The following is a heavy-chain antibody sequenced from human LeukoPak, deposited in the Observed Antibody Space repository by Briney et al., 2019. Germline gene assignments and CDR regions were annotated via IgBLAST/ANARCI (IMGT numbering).Heavy chain of an antibody. CDR2: ISSSSSYI. J-gene: IGHJ4*02. CDR1: RFTFSNYR. D-gene: IGHD1-26*01. Sequence: GGSLTLSCAASRFTFSNYRMNCVRQAPGKGLEWVSSISSSSSYIYYADSVKGRFTISRDNDKNSMYLQMNSLRAEDTAVYYCARDQEWGPDGFDYWGQGTLVTVSS. CDR3: ARDQEWGPDGFDY. V-gene: IGHV3-21*01.